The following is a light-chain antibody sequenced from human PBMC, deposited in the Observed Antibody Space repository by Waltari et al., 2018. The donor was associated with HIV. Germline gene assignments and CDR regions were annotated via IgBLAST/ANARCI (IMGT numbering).Light chain of an antibody. V-gene: IGKV3-11*01. CDR2: AAS. CDR1: QSVSSY. CDR3: HQRSIWPLT. Sequence: EIVLTQSPATLSLSPGERAPLSCRASQSVSSYLAWYQQKPGQAPRLLIYAASNRATGIPARFSGSGSGTDFTLTISSLEPEDFAVYYCHQRSIWPLTFGGGTKVEIK. J-gene: IGKJ4*01.